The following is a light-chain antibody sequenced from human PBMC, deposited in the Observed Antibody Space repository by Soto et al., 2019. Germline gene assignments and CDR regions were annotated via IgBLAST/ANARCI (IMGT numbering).Light chain of an antibody. Sequence: DNELTQFPSTLSRYVGDRVTITCRASQTISSWLAWYQQKPGKAPKLLIYKASTLKGGVPSRFSGSGSGTEFTLTISSLQPDDFATYYCQQYQIDWTFGQGTKVDIK. CDR2: KAS. V-gene: IGKV1-5*03. CDR3: QQYQIDWT. CDR1: QTISSW. J-gene: IGKJ1*01.